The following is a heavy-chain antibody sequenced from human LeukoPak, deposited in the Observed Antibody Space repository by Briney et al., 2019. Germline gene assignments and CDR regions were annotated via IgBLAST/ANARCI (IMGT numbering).Heavy chain of an antibody. V-gene: IGHV3-23*01. D-gene: IGHD1-14*01. J-gene: IGHJ6*03. CDR2: ISGSGGST. CDR1: GFTFSSYG. CDR3: AKPYNDYYYYYYMDV. Sequence: GGSLRLSCAASGFTFSSYGMSWVRQAPGKGLEWVSAISGSGGSTYYADSVKGRFTISRDNSKNTLYLQTNSLRAEDTAVYYCAKPYNDYYYYYYMDVWGKGTTVTISS.